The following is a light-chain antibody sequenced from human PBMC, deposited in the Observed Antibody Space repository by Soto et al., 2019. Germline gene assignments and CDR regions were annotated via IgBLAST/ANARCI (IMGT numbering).Light chain of an antibody. V-gene: IGKV1-5*03. CDR2: RES. CDR1: QSIDRW. J-gene: IGKJ2*01. CDR3: QQYKNYTYT. Sequence: DIQMTQSPSTLSASVGDRVTITCRASQSIDRWLAWYQQKPGKAPKLLIYRESSLESGVPSTFSGSGSETESTLTISSLQPDDFATYYCQQYKNYTYTFAQGTKLEIK.